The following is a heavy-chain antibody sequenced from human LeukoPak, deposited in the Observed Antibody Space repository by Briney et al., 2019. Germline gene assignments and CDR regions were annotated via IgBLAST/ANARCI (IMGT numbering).Heavy chain of an antibody. CDR1: GGSISSSSYY. CDR3: ARRFLGSYGSGWFDP. Sequence: KTSETLSLTCTVSGGSISSSSYYWGWIRQPPGKGLEWIGSIYYSGSTYYNPSLKSRVTISVDTSKNQFSLKLSSVTAADTAVYYCARRFLGSYGSGWFDPWGQGTLVTVSS. D-gene: IGHD1-26*01. V-gene: IGHV4-39*01. CDR2: IYYSGST. J-gene: IGHJ5*02.